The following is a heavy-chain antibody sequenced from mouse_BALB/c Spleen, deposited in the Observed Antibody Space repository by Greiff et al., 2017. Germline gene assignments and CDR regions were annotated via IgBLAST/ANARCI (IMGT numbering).Heavy chain of an antibody. J-gene: IGHJ1*01. V-gene: IGHV1-69*02. CDR1: GYTFTSYW. CDR2: IDPSDSYT. D-gene: IGHD2-2*01. Sequence: QVQLQQPGAELVKPGASVKLSCKASGYTFTSYWMHWVKQRPGQGLEWIGEIDPSDSYTNYNQKFKGKATLTVDKSSSTAYMQLSSLTSEDSAVYYCAGYRGWYFDVWGAGTTVTVSS. CDR3: AGYRGWYFDV.